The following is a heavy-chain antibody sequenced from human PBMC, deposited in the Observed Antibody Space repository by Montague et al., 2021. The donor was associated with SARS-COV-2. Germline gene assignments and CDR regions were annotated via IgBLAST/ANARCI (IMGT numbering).Heavy chain of an antibody. Sequence: SETLSLTCGVYGGSFGDDHWSWIRQPPGKGLEWIGDIKQSGSTNYNPSXXSRVTISVDTSRNQFSLKLTSVTAADTAVYFCARGHLSVSMIVVVFTSASYYCDYRGQGALVTVSS. J-gene: IGHJ4*02. V-gene: IGHV4-34*01. CDR3: ARGHLSVSMIVVVFTSASYYCDY. D-gene: IGHD3-22*01. CDR1: GGSFGDDH. CDR2: IKQSGST.